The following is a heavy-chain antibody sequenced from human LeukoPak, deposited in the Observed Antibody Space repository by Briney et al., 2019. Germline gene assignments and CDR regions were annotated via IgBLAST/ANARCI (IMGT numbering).Heavy chain of an antibody. V-gene: IGHV1-69*04. CDR2: IIPILGIA. D-gene: IGHD2-21*02. Sequence: GASVKVSCKASGGTFSSYAISWVRQAPGQGLEWMGRIIPILGIANYAQKFQGRVTITADKSTSTAYMELSSLRSEDTAVYYCARSVVVTAKDAFDIWGQGTMVTVSS. CDR3: ARSVVVTAKDAFDI. CDR1: GGTFSSYA. J-gene: IGHJ3*02.